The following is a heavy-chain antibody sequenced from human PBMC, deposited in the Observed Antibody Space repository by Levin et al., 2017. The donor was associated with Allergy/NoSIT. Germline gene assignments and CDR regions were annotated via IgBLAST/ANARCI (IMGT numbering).Heavy chain of an antibody. Sequence: SQTLSLTCTVSGGSVSSNSYYWGWIRQPPGKGLEWIGSIYYSGNSYSNPSLKSRVTLSLDTSKNQFFLKLTSVTAADTAVYYCAVLDGSGWYWDWFDSWGQGSLVTVS. D-gene: IGHD6-19*01. J-gene: IGHJ5*01. CDR2: IYYSGNS. V-gene: IGHV4-39*01. CDR1: GGSVSSNSYY. CDR3: AVLDGSGWYWDWFDS.